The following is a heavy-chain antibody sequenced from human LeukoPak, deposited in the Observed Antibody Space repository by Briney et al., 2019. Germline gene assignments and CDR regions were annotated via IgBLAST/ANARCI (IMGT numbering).Heavy chain of an antibody. CDR3: ARAQALSYYYMDV. CDR1: GGSISSGGYY. Sequence: SETLSLTCTVSGGSISSGGYYWSWIRQHPGKGLEWIGYIYYSGSTYYNPSLKSRVTISVDTSKNQFSLNLSSVTAADTAVYYCARAQALSYYYMDVWGKGTTVTVSS. J-gene: IGHJ6*03. CDR2: IYYSGST. V-gene: IGHV4-31*03.